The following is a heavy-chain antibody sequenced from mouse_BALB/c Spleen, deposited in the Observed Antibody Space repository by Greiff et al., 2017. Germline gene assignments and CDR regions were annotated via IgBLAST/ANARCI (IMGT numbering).Heavy chain of an antibody. D-gene: IGHD1-1*01. J-gene: IGHJ1*01. Sequence: QVQLQQSGPELVKPGASVKMSCKASGYTFTSYWMNWVKQRPGQGLEWIGMIDPSDSETHYNQMFKDKATLTVDKSSSTAYMQLSSLTSEDSAVYYCAVDYGYWYFDVWGAGTTVTVSS. CDR2: IDPSDSET. CDR3: AVDYGYWYFDV. V-gene: IGHV1-61*01. CDR1: GYTFTSYW.